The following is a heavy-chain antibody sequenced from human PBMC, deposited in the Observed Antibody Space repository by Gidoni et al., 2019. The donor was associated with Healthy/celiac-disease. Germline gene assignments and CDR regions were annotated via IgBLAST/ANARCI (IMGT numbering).Heavy chain of an antibody. V-gene: IGHV1-69*01. CDR1: GGTFSSDA. CDR2: IIPIFGTA. D-gene: IGHD3-16*02. Sequence: QVQLVQSGAEVRKPGSSVKVSCKASGGTFSSDAISGVRQAPGQGLEWMGGIIPIFGTANYAQKFQGRVTITADESTSTAYMELSSLRSEDTAVYYCARELSGPRAFDIWGQGTMVTVSS. J-gene: IGHJ3*02. CDR3: ARELSGPRAFDI.